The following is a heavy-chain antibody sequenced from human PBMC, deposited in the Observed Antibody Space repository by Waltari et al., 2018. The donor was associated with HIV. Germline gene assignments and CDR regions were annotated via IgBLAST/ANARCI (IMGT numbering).Heavy chain of an antibody. CDR1: GFTFRDFA. CDR3: ARGYSSSRWIPLYH. J-gene: IGHJ4*02. D-gene: IGHD6-6*01. Sequence: QVQLVESGGGVVQPGASLTLSCAVCGFTFRDFAIHWVRQSPAKGLEWLAVFWSDGVEISYADSVKGRFTISKDSSQKTLYLHLTSLRAEDTALYYCARGYSSSRWIPLYHWGRGTLVTVSS. CDR2: FWSDGVEI. V-gene: IGHV3-33*01.